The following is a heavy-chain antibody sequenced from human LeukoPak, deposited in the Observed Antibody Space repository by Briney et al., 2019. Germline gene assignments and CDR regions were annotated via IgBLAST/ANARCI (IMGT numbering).Heavy chain of an antibody. CDR1: GFIFSRHS. CDR3: AKDLSGSYWVDFDY. D-gene: IGHD1-26*01. Sequence: PGGSLRLSCAASGFIFSRHSMNWVRQTPGKGLEWVSSISSSSSYIYYGDSVKGRFTISRDNAKNSLYLQMNSLRAEDTAVYYCAKDLSGSYWVDFDYWGQGTLVTVSS. V-gene: IGHV3-21*01. J-gene: IGHJ4*02. CDR2: ISSSSSYI.